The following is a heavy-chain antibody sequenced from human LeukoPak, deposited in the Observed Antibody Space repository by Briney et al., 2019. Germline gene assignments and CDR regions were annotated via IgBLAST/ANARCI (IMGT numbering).Heavy chain of an antibody. V-gene: IGHV2-5*02. J-gene: IGHJ5*02. D-gene: IGHD3-3*01. Sequence: SGPTLVKPTQTLTLTCTFSGFSLSTSGVGVGWIRQPPGKALEWLALIYWDDDKRYSPSLKSRLTITKDTSKNQVVLTMTNMDPVDTATYYCAQGLTTYYDFWSGYYLSEVVRYNWFDPWGQGTLVTVSS. CDR3: AQGLTTYYDFWSGYYLSEVVRYNWFDP. CDR1: GFSLSTSGVG. CDR2: IYWDDDK.